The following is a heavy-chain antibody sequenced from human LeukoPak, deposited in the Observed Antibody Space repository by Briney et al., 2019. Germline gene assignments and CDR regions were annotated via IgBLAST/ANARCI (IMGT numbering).Heavy chain of an antibody. CDR2: ISYSGVVK. Sequence: GGSLRLSCTASGYTFSDYGMHWVRQAPGKGLEWLSVISYSGVVKFYADSVKGRFTISRDNSKNILYLQMNSLGAEDTAVYFCARGIYYDSSGSPWGYYFDYWGQGALVTVSS. CDR3: ARGIYYDSSGSPWGYYFDY. V-gene: IGHV3-33*08. CDR1: GYTFSDYG. J-gene: IGHJ4*02. D-gene: IGHD3-22*01.